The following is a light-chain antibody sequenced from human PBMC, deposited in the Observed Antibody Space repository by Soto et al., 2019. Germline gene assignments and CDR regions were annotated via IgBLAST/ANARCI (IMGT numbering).Light chain of an antibody. V-gene: IGKV3-20*01. Sequence: EIVFTPYTGPPSLSPGERATLSFRASQSVSNNYLAWYQQKPGQAPRLLIYGASNRATGIPDRFSGSGSGTDFTLTISRLEPEDFAVYYCQQYGSSGTFGQGTKVDIK. J-gene: IGKJ1*01. CDR1: QSVSNNY. CDR2: GAS. CDR3: QQYGSSGT.